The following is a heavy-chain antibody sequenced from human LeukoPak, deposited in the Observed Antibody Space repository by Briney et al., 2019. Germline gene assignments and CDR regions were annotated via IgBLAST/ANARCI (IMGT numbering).Heavy chain of an antibody. CDR1: GFTVRSNY. D-gene: IGHD3-10*01. CDR3: ARVKTMVRGSSLDY. V-gene: IGHV3-66*01. J-gene: IGHJ4*02. Sequence: GGSLRLSCAASGFTVRSNYMSWVRQAPGKGLEWVSVIYSGGSTYYANSVKGRFTISRDNSKNTLYLQMNSLRAEDTAVYYCARVKTMVRGSSLDYWGQGTLVTVSS. CDR2: IYSGGST.